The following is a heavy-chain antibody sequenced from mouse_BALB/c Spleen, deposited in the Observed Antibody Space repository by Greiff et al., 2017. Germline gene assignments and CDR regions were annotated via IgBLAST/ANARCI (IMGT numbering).Heavy chain of an antibody. CDR1: GYAFTSYN. J-gene: IGHJ4*01. CDR3: ARSGGSSYDYYAMDY. V-gene: IGHV1S135*01. Sequence: VQLKESGPELVKPGASVKVSCKASGYAFTSYNMYWVKQSHGKSLEWIGYIDPYNGGTSYNQKFKGKATLTVDKSSSTAYMHLNSLTSEDSAVYYCARSGGSSYDYYAMDYWGQGTSVTVSS. D-gene: IGHD1-1*01. CDR2: IDPYNGGT.